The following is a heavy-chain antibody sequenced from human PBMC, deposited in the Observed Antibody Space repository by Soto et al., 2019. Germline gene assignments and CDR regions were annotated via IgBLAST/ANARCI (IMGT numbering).Heavy chain of an antibody. D-gene: IGHD4-17*01. CDR2: IYWDDDK. CDR3: AHTPCNDYGDVYGMDV. J-gene: IGHJ6*02. V-gene: IGHV2-5*02. Sequence: SGPTLVNPTQTLTLTCTFSGFSLSTSGVGVGWIRQPPGKALEWLALIYWDDDKRYSPSLKSRLTITKDTSKNQVVLTMTNMDPVDTATYYCAHTPCNDYGDVYGMDVWGQGTTVTVSS. CDR1: GFSLSTSGVG.